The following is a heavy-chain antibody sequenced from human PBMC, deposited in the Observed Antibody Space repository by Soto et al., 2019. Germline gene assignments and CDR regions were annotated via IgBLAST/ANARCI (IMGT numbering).Heavy chain of an antibody. J-gene: IGHJ6*02. V-gene: IGHV4-39*01. Sequence: QLQLQESGPGLVKPSETLSLTCTVSGGSISSRSYWGWIRQPPGKGLEWIGSIYSTGNTYYNPSLKSRVSISADTSKNQFSLELTSVTAADTAVYYCRRSSRYSTDVWGQGTTVTVSS. D-gene: IGHD6-13*01. CDR2: IYSTGNT. CDR3: RRSSRYSTDV. CDR1: GGSISSRSY.